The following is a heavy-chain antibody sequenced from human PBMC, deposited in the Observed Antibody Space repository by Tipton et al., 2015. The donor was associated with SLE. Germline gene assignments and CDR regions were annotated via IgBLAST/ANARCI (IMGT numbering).Heavy chain of an antibody. J-gene: IGHJ6*02. Sequence: TLSLTCTVSGGSISSSSYYWGWIRQPPGKGLEWIGSIYHSGSTNYNPSLKSRVTISVDTSKNQFSLKLSSVTAADTAVYYCADRESAGEYYGMDVWGQGTTVTVSS. CDR1: GGSISSSSYY. CDR2: IYHSGST. D-gene: IGHD3-10*01. V-gene: IGHV4-39*07. CDR3: ADRESAGEYYGMDV.